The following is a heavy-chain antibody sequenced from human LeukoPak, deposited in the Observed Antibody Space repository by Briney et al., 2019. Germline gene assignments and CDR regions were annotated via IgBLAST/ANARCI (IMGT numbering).Heavy chain of an antibody. CDR3: ARGRNTMVRGAIGQTSLYYYSYYMDV. V-gene: IGHV4-39*07. CDR2: IYYSGST. CDR1: GGSISSSSYY. D-gene: IGHD3-10*01. Sequence: SETLSLTCTVPGGSISSSSYYWGWIRQPPGKGLEWIGSIYYSGSTIYNPSLKSRVTMSLDTSKNQFSLKLSSVTAADTAVFYCARGRNTMVRGAIGQTSLYYYSYYMDVWGKGTTVTVSS. J-gene: IGHJ6*03.